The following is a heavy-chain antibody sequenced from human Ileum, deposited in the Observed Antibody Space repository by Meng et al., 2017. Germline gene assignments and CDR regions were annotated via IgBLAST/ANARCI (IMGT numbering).Heavy chain of an antibody. CDR2: IHYTGST. CDR3: AREPPAAAGTGADY. Sequence: QVQLQESGPGLVKVSQTLSLTCTVSGGSIGSAAYYWTWIRQHPAKGLEWIGYIHYTGSTSYNPSLESRTSTSIETANNQFSLKVTSVTAADTAVYYCAREPPAAAGTGADYWGQGTLVTVSS. V-gene: IGHV4-31*03. D-gene: IGHD6-13*01. CDR1: GGSIGSAAYY. J-gene: IGHJ4*02.